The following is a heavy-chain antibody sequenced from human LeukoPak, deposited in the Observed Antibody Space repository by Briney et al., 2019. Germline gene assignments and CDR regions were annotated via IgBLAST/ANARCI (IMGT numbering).Heavy chain of an antibody. J-gene: IGHJ4*02. CDR2: INPSGGST. D-gene: IGHD2-15*01. V-gene: IGHV1-46*01. CDR1: GYTFTSYY. Sequence: ASVKVSCKASGYTFTSYYMHWVRQAPGQGLEWMGIINPSGGSTSYAQKFQGRVTMTRDTSTSTVYMELSSLRSEDTAVHYCARYCSGGSCYSSFDYWGQGTLVTVSS. CDR3: ARYCSGGSCYSSFDY.